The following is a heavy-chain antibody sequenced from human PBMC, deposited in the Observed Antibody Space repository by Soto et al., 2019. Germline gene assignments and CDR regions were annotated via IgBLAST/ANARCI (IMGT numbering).Heavy chain of an antibody. Sequence: EVQLVESGGGFVQPVGSLRRSCVASRFSFTNAWMSWVRQAPGKGPEWVGRIKSKTDGGTADYAAPVKGRFTISRDDSQNTLYLHMDSLKTEDTALYHCSTDIGIYGLDIWGQGTTVTVSS. CDR1: RFSFTNAW. V-gene: IGHV3-15*01. J-gene: IGHJ6*02. D-gene: IGHD1-26*01. CDR3: STDIGIYGLDI. CDR2: IKSKTDGGTA.